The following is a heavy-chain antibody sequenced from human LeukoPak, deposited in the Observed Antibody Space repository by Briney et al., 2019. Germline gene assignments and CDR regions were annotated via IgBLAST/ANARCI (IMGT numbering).Heavy chain of an antibody. V-gene: IGHV4-39*07. CDR1: GGSISSSSYH. CDR3: ARDPIAVAGTGFDY. D-gene: IGHD6-19*01. CDR2: IYYSGST. J-gene: IGHJ4*02. Sequence: PSETLSLTCTVSGGSISSSSYHWGWIRQPPGKGLEWIGSIYYSGSTYYNPSLKSRVAISVDTSKNQFSLKLSSVTAADTAVYYCARDPIAVAGTGFDYWGQGTLVTVSS.